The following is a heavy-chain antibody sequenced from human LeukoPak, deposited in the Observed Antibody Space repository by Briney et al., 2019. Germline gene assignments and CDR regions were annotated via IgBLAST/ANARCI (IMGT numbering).Heavy chain of an antibody. CDR2: INTNTGGP. CDR1: GYTFSDYT. CDR3: ARSSRGVTGLLDY. J-gene: IGHJ4*02. D-gene: IGHD3-10*01. Sequence: VASVKVSCKASGYTFSDYTINWVRQAPGQGLEWMGWINTNTGGPIYARGFKGRFVLSVDKSVNTAYLEIASLQTEDNAVYYCARSSRGVTGLLDYWGQGTLVTVSS. V-gene: IGHV7-4-1*01.